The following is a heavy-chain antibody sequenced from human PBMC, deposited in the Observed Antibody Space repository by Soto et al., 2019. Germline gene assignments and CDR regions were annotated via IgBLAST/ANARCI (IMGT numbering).Heavy chain of an antibody. V-gene: IGHV3-66*01. CDR1: GFTVSSNY. J-gene: IGHJ5*02. D-gene: IGHD3-10*01. CDR2: IYSGGST. Sequence: PGGSLRLSCAASGFTVSSNYMSWVRQAPGKGLEWVSVIYSGGSTYYADSVKGRFTISRDNSKNTLYLQMNSLRAEDTAVYYCASLLWFGKRSWKGWFGPWGQGPLVSVSS. CDR3: ASLLWFGKRSWKGWFGP.